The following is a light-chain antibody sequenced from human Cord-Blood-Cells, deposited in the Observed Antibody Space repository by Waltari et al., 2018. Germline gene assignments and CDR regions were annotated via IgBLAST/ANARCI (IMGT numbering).Light chain of an antibody. J-gene: IGKJ1*01. CDR1: QSVLYSSNNKNY. Sequence: DIVMTKSPDSLPVSLGERATTTCKSSQSVLYSSNNKNYLAWYQQKPGQPPKLLIYWASTRESGVPDRFSGSGSGTDFTLTISSLQAEDVAVYYCQQYYSTPWTFGQGTKVEIK. V-gene: IGKV4-1*01. CDR3: QQYYSTPWT. CDR2: WAS.